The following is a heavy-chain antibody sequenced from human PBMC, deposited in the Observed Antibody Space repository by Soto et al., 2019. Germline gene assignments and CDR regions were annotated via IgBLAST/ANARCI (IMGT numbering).Heavy chain of an antibody. CDR2: IWYDGSNK. J-gene: IGHJ5*02. Sequence: GGSLRLSCAASGFTFSSYGMHWVRQAPGKGLEWVAVIWYDGSNKYYADSVKGRFTISRDNSKNTLYLQMNSLRAEDTAVYYCARGIVVVPAAMANWFDPWGQGT. V-gene: IGHV3-33*01. CDR1: GFTFSSYG. D-gene: IGHD2-2*01. CDR3: ARGIVVVPAAMANWFDP.